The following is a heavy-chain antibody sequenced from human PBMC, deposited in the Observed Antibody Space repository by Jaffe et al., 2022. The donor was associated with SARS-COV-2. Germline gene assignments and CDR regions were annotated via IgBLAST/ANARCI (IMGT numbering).Heavy chain of an antibody. CDR1: GFTFSSYS. J-gene: IGHJ5*02. Sequence: EVQVVESGGDLVQPGGSLRLSCAASGFTFSSYSMNWVRQAPGKGLEWVSYISSSSSTTYYADSLKGRFTISRDNARNRLYLQMNSLRDEDAGVYYCATITIFAWGQGTLVTVSS. V-gene: IGHV3-48*02. D-gene: IGHD3-3*01. CDR2: ISSSSSTT. CDR3: ATITIFA.